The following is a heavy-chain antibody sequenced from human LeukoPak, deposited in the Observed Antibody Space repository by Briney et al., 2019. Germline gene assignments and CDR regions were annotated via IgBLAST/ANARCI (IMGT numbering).Heavy chain of an antibody. D-gene: IGHD3-3*02. CDR2: ISTSGGST. V-gene: IGHV3-23*01. J-gene: IGHJ4*02. CDR3: AKGTFGLDY. Sequence: PAGSLRLSCAASGFNFSTYAMSWVRQAPGQGLEWVSGISTSGGSTYYADSVKGRFTISRDNSKNTLYLQMNSRRAEDTAVYYCAKGTFGLDYWGQGTLVTVSS. CDR1: GFNFSTYA.